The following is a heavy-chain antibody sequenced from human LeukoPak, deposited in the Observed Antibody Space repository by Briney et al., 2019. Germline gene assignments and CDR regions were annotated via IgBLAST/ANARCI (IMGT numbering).Heavy chain of an antibody. V-gene: IGHV3-73*01. CDR2: NRTKPNSYAT. Sequence: PGGSLRLSCAASGFTFSGSAIHWVRQASGKGLERIGRNRTKPNSYATSYGESTRGRVTISRDDSQNTAYLQMNSLKTEDTAVYYCARPSNDDSPFGLDVWGQGTTVTVSS. D-gene: IGHD4-17*01. CDR3: ARPSNDDSPFGLDV. CDR1: GFTFSGSA. J-gene: IGHJ6*02.